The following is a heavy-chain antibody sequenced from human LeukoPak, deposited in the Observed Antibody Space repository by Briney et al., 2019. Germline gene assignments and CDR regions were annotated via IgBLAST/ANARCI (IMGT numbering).Heavy chain of an antibody. D-gene: IGHD3-10*01. J-gene: IGHJ4*02. Sequence: PGGSLRLSCAASGFAFRSSYMSWVRQAPGGGLECVSKIKPDGSEQFYVDSVKGRFTVSRDNSKNTLYLQLNSLRAEDTAVYYCAKRDGETEFDYWGQGTLVTVSS. CDR2: IKPDGSEQ. CDR1: GFAFRSSY. CDR3: AKRDGETEFDY. V-gene: IGHV3-7*01.